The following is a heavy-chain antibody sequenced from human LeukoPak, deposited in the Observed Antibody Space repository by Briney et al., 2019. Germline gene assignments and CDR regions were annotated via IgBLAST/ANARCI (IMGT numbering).Heavy chain of an antibody. CDR1: GGSFSGYY. CDR3: ARRKDDYVWGSYRFYAWGAFDI. V-gene: IGHV4-34*01. J-gene: IGHJ3*02. CDR2: INHSGST. Sequence: SETLSLTCAVYGGSFSGYYWSWIRQPPGKGLEWIGEINHSGSTNYNPSLKSRVTISVDTSKNQFSLKLSSVTAADTAVYYCARRKDDYVWGSYRFYAWGAFDIWGQGTMVTVSS. D-gene: IGHD3-16*02.